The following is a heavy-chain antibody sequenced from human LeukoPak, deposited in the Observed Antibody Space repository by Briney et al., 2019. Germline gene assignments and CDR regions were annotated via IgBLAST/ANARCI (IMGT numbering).Heavy chain of an antibody. Sequence: GGSLRLSCAASGFTFNTYWMSWVRQAPGKGLEGVANIKEDGSEKHYVDSVKGRFTISRDNAKNSLYLQMNSLRAEDTALYYCAKDKGTHYYYYYYMDVWGKGTTVTVSS. V-gene: IGHV3-7*03. D-gene: IGHD1-1*01. CDR1: GFTFNTYW. CDR2: IKEDGSEK. J-gene: IGHJ6*03. CDR3: AKDKGTHYYYYYYMDV.